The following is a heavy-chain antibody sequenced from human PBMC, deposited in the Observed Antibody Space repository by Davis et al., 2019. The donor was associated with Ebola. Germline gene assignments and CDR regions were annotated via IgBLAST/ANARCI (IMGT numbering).Heavy chain of an antibody. V-gene: IGHV1-46*01. J-gene: IGHJ3*02. CDR2: INPSGGST. CDR1: GYTFTSYY. D-gene: IGHD3-3*01. CDR3: ASESGYWGAFDI. Sequence: ASVKVSCKASGYTFTSYYMHWVRQAPGQGLEWMGIINPSGGSTSYAQKFQGRVTITRDTSASTAYMELSSLRSEDTAVYYCASESGYWGAFDIWGQGTMVTVSS.